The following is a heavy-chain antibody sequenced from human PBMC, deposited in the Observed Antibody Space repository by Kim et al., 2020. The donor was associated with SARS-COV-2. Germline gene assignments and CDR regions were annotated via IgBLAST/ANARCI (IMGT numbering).Heavy chain of an antibody. CDR3: AKDRSDWVGAKDAFDI. V-gene: IGHV3-23*01. D-gene: IGHD2-21*02. J-gene: IGHJ3*02. CDR1: GFTFSSYA. Sequence: GGSLRLSCAASGFTFSSYAMSWVRQAPGKGLEWVSAISGSGGSTYYADSVKGRFTISRDNSKNTLYLQMNSLRAEDTAVYYCAKDRSDWVGAKDAFDIWGQGTMVTVSS. CDR2: ISGSGGST.